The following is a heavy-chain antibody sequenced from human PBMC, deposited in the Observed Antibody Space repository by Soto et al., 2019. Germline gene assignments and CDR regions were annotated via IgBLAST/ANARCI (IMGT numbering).Heavy chain of an antibody. J-gene: IGHJ6*02. V-gene: IGHV4-31*03. D-gene: IGHD6-6*01. Sequence: SETLSLTCTVSGGSISSGGYYWSWIRQHPGKGLEWIGYIYYSGSTYYNPSLKSRVTISVDTSKNQFSLKLSSVTAADTAVYYCARDIVAAQGFYYYYYGMDVWGQGTTVTVSS. CDR2: IYYSGST. CDR1: GGSISSGGYY. CDR3: ARDIVAAQGFYYYYYGMDV.